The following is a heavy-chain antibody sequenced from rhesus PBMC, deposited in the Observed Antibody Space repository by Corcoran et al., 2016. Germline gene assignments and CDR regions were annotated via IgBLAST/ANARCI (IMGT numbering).Heavy chain of an antibody. Sequence: QGQLQESGPGLVKPSEPLPLTCAVSAASISSHYWSWILQPPGKGLEWIEYISGGSGSTKYNPSLKGRVTISRDTSKNQISLKLTSVTAADTAVYYCARDESNRFDVWGAGVLVTVSS. CDR1: AASISSHY. J-gene: IGHJ5-1*01. V-gene: IGHV4S6*01. CDR3: ARDESNRFDV. CDR2: ISGGSGST.